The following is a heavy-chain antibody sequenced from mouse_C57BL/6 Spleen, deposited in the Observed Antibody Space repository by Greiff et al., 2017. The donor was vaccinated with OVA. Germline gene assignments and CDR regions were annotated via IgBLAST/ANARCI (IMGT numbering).Heavy chain of an antibody. Sequence: VQLQQSGAELVRPGASVKLSCTASGFNIKDYYMHWVKQRPEQGLEWIGRIDPEDGDTDYAPKFQGKATMTADTASNPAYLQLSSLTSEDTSVYYGTPYYYGSSAWFAYWGKGTLVTVSA. D-gene: IGHD1-1*01. J-gene: IGHJ3*01. CDR1: GFNIKDYY. V-gene: IGHV14-1*01. CDR3: TPYYYGSSAWFAY. CDR2: IDPEDGDT.